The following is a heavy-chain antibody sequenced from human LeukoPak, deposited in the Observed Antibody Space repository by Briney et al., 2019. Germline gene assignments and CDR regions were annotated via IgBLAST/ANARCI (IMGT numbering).Heavy chain of an antibody. V-gene: IGHV4-59*12. Sequence: SETLSLTCTVSGGSISSYYWSWIRQPPGKGLEWIGYIYHSGSTYYNPSLKSRVTISVDRSKNQFSLKLSSVTAADTAVYYCARGTPPGSPLYFDYRGQGTLVTVSS. CDR3: ARGTPPGSPLYFDY. CDR2: IYHSGST. CDR1: GGSISSYY. J-gene: IGHJ4*02.